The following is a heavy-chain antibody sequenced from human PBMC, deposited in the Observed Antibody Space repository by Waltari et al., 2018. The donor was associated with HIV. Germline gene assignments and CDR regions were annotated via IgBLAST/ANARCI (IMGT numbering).Heavy chain of an antibody. Sequence: QVRLLQSGAEVKKPGASVRVSCKTSGYTFTDYYIHWVRQAPGQGLEWVEWGNPRRRGEKYAPKFQGRVTVTRDTSSTTAYIYLTNLRPDDTAVYFWARVDCVGGSCLPWKYPYLYAMDVWGQGTTVTVSP. J-gene: IGHJ6*01. CDR2: GNPRRRGE. V-gene: IGHV1-2*02. D-gene: IGHD2-15*01. CDR1: GYTFTDYY. CDR3: ARVDCVGGSCLPWKYPYLYAMDV.